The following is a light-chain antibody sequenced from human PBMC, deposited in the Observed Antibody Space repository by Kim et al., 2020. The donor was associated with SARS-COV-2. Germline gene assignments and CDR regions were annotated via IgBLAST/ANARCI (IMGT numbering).Light chain of an antibody. CDR3: GTWDSSLSAGV. J-gene: IGLJ1*01. Sequence: AQKVTTSCSGSSSNIGNNYVSWYQQLPGTAPKLLIYDNNKRPSGIPDRFSGSKSGTSATLGITGLQTGDEADYYCGTWDSSLSAGVFGTGTKVTVL. CDR2: DNN. V-gene: IGLV1-51*01. CDR1: SSNIGNNY.